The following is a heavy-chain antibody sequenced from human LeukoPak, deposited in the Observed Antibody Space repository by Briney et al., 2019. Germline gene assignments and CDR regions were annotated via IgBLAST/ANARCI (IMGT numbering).Heavy chain of an antibody. CDR2: FDPEDGET. CDR3: ARDRQGGV. J-gene: IGHJ4*02. Sequence: RASVKVSCKVSGYTLTELSMHWVRQAPGKGLEWMGGFDPEDGETIYAQKFQGRVTMTTDTSTSTAYMELRSLRSDDTAVYYCARDRQGGVWGQGTLVTVSS. V-gene: IGHV1-24*01. CDR1: GYTLTELS. D-gene: IGHD3-16*01.